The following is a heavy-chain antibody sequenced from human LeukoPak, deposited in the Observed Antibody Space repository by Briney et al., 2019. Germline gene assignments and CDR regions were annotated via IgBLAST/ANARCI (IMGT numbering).Heavy chain of an antibody. CDR1: GYTFTGYY. V-gene: IGHV1-2*02. J-gene: IGHJ6*02. CDR3: ARGLYYASGGFHYYYYGLDV. Sequence: ASVKVSCKASGYTFTGYYMHWVRQAPGQGLEWMGWINPNSGGTNYAQKFQGRVTMTRDTSIGTAYLEISRLKSDDTAVYYCARGLYYASGGFHYYYYGLDVWGQGTTVTVSS. D-gene: IGHD3-10*01. CDR2: INPNSGGT.